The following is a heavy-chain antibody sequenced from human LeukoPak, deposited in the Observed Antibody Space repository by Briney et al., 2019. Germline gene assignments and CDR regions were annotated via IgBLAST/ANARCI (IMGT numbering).Heavy chain of an antibody. CDR2: IYHSGST. V-gene: IGHV4-30-2*01. J-gene: IGHJ3*02. Sequence: SQTLSLTCTVSGGSISSGGYYWSWIRQPPGKGLEWIGYIYHSGSTYYNPSLKSRVTISVDRSKNQFSLKLSSVTAADTAVYYCARASQTHTSAWRGAFDIWGQGTMVTVSS. D-gene: IGHD6-19*01. CDR1: GGSISSGGYY. CDR3: ARASQTHTSAWRGAFDI.